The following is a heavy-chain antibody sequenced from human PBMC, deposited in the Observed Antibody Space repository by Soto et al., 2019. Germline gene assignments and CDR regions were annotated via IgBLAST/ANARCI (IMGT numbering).Heavy chain of an antibody. CDR2: IFFTGSA. CDR3: ARDGHGMDV. V-gene: IGHV4-61*01. CDR1: GGSVSTGSYD. Sequence: LTCPVSGGSVSTGSYDWSWIRQPPGKGLEWIGKIFFTGSAHYNPSLRNRVTMSVDTSKDQFSLTLTSMTAADTAVYYCARDGHGMDVWGQVTTVTVSS. J-gene: IGHJ6*02.